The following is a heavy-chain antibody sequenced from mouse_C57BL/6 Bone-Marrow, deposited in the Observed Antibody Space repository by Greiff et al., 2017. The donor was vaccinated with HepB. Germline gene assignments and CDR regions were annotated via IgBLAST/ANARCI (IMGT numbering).Heavy chain of an antibody. Sequence: EVQLQQSGPELVKPGASVKISCKASGYTFTDYYMNWVKQSHGKSLEWIGDINPNNGGTSYNQKFKGKATLTVDKSSSTAYMELRSLTSEDSAVYYCARTGVYYGRSYWYFDVWGTGTTVTVSS. J-gene: IGHJ1*03. CDR3: ARTGVYYGRSYWYFDV. D-gene: IGHD1-1*01. V-gene: IGHV1-26*01. CDR2: INPNNGGT. CDR1: GYTFTDYY.